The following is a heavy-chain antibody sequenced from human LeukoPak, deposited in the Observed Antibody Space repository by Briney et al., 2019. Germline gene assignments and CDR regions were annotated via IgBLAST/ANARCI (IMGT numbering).Heavy chain of an antibody. CDR3: ARDYGGSSPFDY. D-gene: IGHD4-23*01. J-gene: IGHJ4*02. Sequence: GGSLRLSCAASGFTFSTYSMNWVRQAPGKGLEWVSYISADSSTIYYADSVEGRFTISRDNAKNSLYLHMNSLRAEDTAVYYCARDYGGSSPFDYWGQGTLVTVSS. V-gene: IGHV3-48*01. CDR2: ISADSSTI. CDR1: GFTFSTYS.